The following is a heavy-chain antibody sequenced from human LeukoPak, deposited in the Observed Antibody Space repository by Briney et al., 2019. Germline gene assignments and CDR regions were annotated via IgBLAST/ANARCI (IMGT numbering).Heavy chain of an antibody. J-gene: IGHJ4*02. D-gene: IGHD3-10*01. CDR3: ARRSPEGVVTI. V-gene: IGHV4-59*08. Sequence: PSETLSLTCTVSGGSISSYYWSWIRQPPGKGLELIGYIYYSGSTNYNPSLKSRVTISVDTSKNQFSLKLSSMTAADTAVYFCARRSPEGVVTIWGQGTLVTVSS. CDR1: GGSISSYY. CDR2: IYYSGST.